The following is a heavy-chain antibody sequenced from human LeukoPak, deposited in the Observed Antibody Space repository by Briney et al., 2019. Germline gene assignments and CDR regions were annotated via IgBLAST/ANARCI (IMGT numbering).Heavy chain of an antibody. CDR1: GFTFSSYD. V-gene: IGHV3-13*01. Sequence: GGSLRLPCAASGFTFSSYDMHWVRQATGKGLEWVSAIGVAANTFYSGSVKGRFTISRENAKNSLYLPMSSLRAEDTAVYYCVRQKTPHGNFDYWGQGTLVTVSS. CDR3: VRQKTPHGNFDY. CDR2: IGVAANT. D-gene: IGHD1-26*01. J-gene: IGHJ4*02.